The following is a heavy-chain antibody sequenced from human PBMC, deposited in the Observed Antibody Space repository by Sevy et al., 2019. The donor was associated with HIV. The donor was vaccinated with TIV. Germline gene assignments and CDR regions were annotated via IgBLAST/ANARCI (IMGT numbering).Heavy chain of an antibody. Sequence: GGSLRLSCAASGFTFSSYSMNWVRQAPGKGLEWVSYISSSSSTIYYADSVKGRFTISRDNAKNSLYLQMNSLRAEDMAVYYCARYRWLAGFDYWGQGTLVTVSS. CDR1: GFTFSSYS. D-gene: IGHD6-19*01. CDR3: ARYRWLAGFDY. J-gene: IGHJ4*02. CDR2: ISSSSSTI. V-gene: IGHV3-48*01.